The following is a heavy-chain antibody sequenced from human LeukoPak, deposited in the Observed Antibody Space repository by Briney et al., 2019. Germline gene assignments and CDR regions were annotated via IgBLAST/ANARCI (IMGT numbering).Heavy chain of an antibody. D-gene: IGHD3-3*01. CDR2: INPSGGST. CDR1: GYTFTSCY. V-gene: IGHV1-46*01. CDR3: ARARYDFWSGPPTDYYYMDV. Sequence: ASVKVSCKASGYTFTSCYMHWVRQAPGQGLEWMGIINPSGGSTSYAQKFQGRVTMTRDTSTSTVYMELSSLRSEDTAVYYCARARYDFWSGPPTDYYYMDVWGKGTTVTVSS. J-gene: IGHJ6*03.